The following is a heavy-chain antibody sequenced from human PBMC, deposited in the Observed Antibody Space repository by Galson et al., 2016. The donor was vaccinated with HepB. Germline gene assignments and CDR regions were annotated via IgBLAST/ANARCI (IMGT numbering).Heavy chain of an antibody. Sequence: SYTLSPTCTVAAVSVSSYYWSWIRQSPGKGLEWIAIVFFSGSTIYNPSLNSRVTISVDTSMNQFSLELVSVSAADTAVYYCASGGGSPYHDHEFDNWGQGTLVTVSS. CDR1: AVSVSSYY. CDR3: ASGGGSPYHDHEFDN. D-gene: IGHD1-14*01. CDR2: VFFSGST. V-gene: IGHV4-59*02. J-gene: IGHJ4*02.